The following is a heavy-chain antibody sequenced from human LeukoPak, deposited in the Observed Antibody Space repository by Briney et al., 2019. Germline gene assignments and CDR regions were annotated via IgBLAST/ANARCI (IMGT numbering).Heavy chain of an antibody. CDR3: GSPRTFSGRNVLDM. Sequence: GGSLRLSCAAAGFTFSTYGMHWVRQVPGKGLVWVSRINSDGRTTGYADSVKGRFTISRDNAKNTLYLQMNSLRVEDTAVYYCGSPRTFSGRNVLDMWGQGTMVTVSS. V-gene: IGHV3-74*01. J-gene: IGHJ3*02. CDR2: INSDGRTT. CDR1: GFTFSTYG. D-gene: IGHD3-10*02.